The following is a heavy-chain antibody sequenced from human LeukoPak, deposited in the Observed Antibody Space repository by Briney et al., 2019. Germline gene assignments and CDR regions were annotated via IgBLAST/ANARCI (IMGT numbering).Heavy chain of an antibody. J-gene: IGHJ5*02. V-gene: IGHV4-59*08. CDR2: IYYSGST. CDR1: GGSLSSYY. Sequence: SETLSLTCTVSGGSLSSYYWSWIRQPPGKGLEWIGYIYYSGSTNYNPSLKSRVTISVDTSKNQFSLKLSSVTAADTAGYYCARQGYCSSTSCYSRGWFDPWGQGTLVTVSS. D-gene: IGHD2-2*01. CDR3: ARQGYCSSTSCYSRGWFDP.